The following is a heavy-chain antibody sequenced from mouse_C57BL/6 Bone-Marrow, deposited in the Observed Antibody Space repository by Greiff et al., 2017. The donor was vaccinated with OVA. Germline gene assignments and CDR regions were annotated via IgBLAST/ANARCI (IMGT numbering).Heavy chain of an antibody. Sequence: VQLQQSGPELVKPGASVKISCKASGYTFTDYYMNWVKQSHGKSLEWIGDINPNNGGTSYNQKFKGKATLTVDKSSSTAYMELRSLTSEDSAVYYCASVVARRFAYWGQGTLVTVSA. V-gene: IGHV1-26*01. CDR1: GYTFTDYY. D-gene: IGHD1-1*01. CDR3: ASVVARRFAY. J-gene: IGHJ3*01. CDR2: INPNNGGT.